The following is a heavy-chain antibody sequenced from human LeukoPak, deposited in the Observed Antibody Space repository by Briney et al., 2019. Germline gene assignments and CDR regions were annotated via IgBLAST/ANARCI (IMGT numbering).Heavy chain of an antibody. CDR3: ATDFYGDTYWYFDL. CDR1: GYTLTELS. J-gene: IGHJ2*01. V-gene: IGHV1-24*01. Sequence: ASVKVSCKVSGYTLTELSMHWVRQAPGKGLEWMGGFDPEDGETIYAQKFQGRVTMTEDTSTDTAYMELSSLRSKDTAVYYCATDFYGDTYWYFDLWGRGTLVTVSS. CDR2: FDPEDGET. D-gene: IGHD4-17*01.